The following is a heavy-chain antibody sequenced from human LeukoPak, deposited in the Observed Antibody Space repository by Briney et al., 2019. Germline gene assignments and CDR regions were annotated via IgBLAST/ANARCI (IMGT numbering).Heavy chain of an antibody. V-gene: IGHV3-30*03. Sequence: PGGSLRLSCAASGFTFSSYGMHWVRQAPGKGLEWVAVISYDGSNKYYADSVKGRFTISRDNSKNTLYLQMNSLKTEDTAVYYCTTAGEIWGDYLRGDYYYYGMDVWGQGTTVTVSS. J-gene: IGHJ6*02. D-gene: IGHD3-16*01. CDR3: TTAGEIWGDYLRGDYYYYGMDV. CDR1: GFTFSSYG. CDR2: ISYDGSNK.